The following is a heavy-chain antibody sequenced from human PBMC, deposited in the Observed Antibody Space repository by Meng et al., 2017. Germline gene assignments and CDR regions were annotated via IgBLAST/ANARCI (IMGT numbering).Heavy chain of an antibody. D-gene: IGHD3-10*01. J-gene: IGHJ5*02. CDR1: GYTFTGYY. V-gene: IGHV1-2*02. Sequence: ASVKVSCKASGYTFTGYYMHWVRQAPGQGLEWMGWINPNSGGTNYAQKFQGRVTMTRDTSISTAYMELSRLSSDDTAVYYCAKTYYYGSGSYYQGDNWFDPWGQGTLVTVSS. CDR2: INPNSGGT. CDR3: AKTYYYGSGSYYQGDNWFDP.